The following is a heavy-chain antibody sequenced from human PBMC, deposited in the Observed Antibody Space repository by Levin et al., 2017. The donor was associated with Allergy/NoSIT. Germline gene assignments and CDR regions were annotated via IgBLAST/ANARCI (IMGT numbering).Heavy chain of an antibody. D-gene: IGHD2-2*01. CDR2: IDPFSGDT. V-gene: IGHV1-2*02. J-gene: IGHJ6*02. CDR3: ARFPPTYQLIENPPKDFDYGLDV. CDR1: GYTFTGYY. Sequence: ASVKVSCKASGYTFTGYYVHWVRQAPGQGLEWMGWIDPFSGDTNYAQKFQGKVTMTRDTMNTAYLELSRLRSDDTAVYYCARFPPTYQLIENPPKDFDYGLDVWGQGTTVIVSS.